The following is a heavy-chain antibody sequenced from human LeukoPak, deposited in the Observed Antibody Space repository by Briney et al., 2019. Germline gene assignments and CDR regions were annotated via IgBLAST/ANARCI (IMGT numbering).Heavy chain of an antibody. D-gene: IGHD2-15*01. CDR2: IYYSGST. CDR3: ARGGGWPLTLL. CDR1: GGSISNGGYY. J-gene: IGHJ4*02. V-gene: IGHV4-31*03. Sequence: SETLSLTCTVSGGSISNGGYYWSWIRQHPGKGLEWIGYIYYSGSTYYNPSLKSRVTISVDTSKNQFSLKLSSVTAADTAVYYCARGGGWPLTLLWSQGTLVTVSS.